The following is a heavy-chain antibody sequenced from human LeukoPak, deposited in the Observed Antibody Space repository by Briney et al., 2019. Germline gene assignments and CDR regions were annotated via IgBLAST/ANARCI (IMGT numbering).Heavy chain of an antibody. CDR2: INHSGST. D-gene: IGHD3-16*01. CDR3: ARSQGASDY. Sequence: SETLSLTCAAYGGSFSGYYWSWIRQPPGKGLEWIGEINHSGSTNYNPSLKSRVTISVDTSKNQFSLKLSSVTAADTAVYYCARSQGASDYWGQGTLVTVSS. CDR1: GGSFSGYY. J-gene: IGHJ4*02. V-gene: IGHV4-34*01.